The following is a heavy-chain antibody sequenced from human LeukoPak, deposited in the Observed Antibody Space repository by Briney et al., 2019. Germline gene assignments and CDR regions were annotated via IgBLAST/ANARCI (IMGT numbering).Heavy chain of an antibody. CDR3: AREVGGGATNYFDY. V-gene: IGHV3-30*14. CDR2: ISSGGDIK. Sequence: PGGSLRLSCAASGFTFTTYDMHWVRQAPGKGLEWVAVISSGGDIKIYADSVKGRFTISRDNSKNTLYLQMNSLRAGDTAVYYCAREVGGGATNYFDYWGQGTLVTVSS. CDR1: GFTFTTYD. J-gene: IGHJ4*02. D-gene: IGHD1-26*01.